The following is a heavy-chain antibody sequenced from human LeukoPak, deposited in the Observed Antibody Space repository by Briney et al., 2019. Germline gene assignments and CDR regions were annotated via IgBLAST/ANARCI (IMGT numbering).Heavy chain of an antibody. CDR3: ARGSMATQKYPGYYYGMDV. J-gene: IGHJ6*02. D-gene: IGHD5-24*01. CDR2: MNPNSGNT. Sequence: GASVKVSCKASGYTFTSYDINWVRQATGQGLEWMGWMNPNSGNTGYAQKFQGRVTMTRNTSISTAYMELSSLRSEDTAVYYCARGSMATQKYPGYYYGMDVWGQGTTVTVSS. CDR1: GYTFTSYD. V-gene: IGHV1-8*01.